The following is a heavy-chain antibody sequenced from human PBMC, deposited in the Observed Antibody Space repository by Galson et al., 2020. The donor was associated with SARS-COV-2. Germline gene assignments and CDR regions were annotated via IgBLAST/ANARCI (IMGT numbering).Heavy chain of an antibody. J-gene: IGHJ4*02. D-gene: IGHD3-10*01. V-gene: IGHV5-51*01. CDR1: GYSFTSYW. CDR2: IYPGDSDT. CDR3: ARQAGFGELLWGLYYFDY. Sequence: GESLKISCKGSGYSFTSYWIGWVRQMPGKGLEWMGIIYPGDSDTRYSPSFQGQVTISADKSISTAYLQWSSLKASDTAMYYCARQAGFGELLWGLYYFDYWGQGTLVTVSS.